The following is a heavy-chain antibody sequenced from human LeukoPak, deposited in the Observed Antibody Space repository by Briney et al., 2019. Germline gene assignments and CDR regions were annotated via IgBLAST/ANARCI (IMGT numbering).Heavy chain of an antibody. CDR1: GFTFSSFW. CDR3: ARRRIVGSTDDAFDI. J-gene: IGHJ3*02. CDR2: IKQDGSEK. V-gene: IGHV3-7*01. D-gene: IGHD1-26*01. Sequence: PGGSLRLSCAASGFTFSSFWMSWVRQAPGKGLEWVANIKQDGSEKYYVDSVKGRFTISRDNSNNTLYLQMNSLRADDTAIYYCARRRIVGSTDDAFDIWGQGTMVTLSS.